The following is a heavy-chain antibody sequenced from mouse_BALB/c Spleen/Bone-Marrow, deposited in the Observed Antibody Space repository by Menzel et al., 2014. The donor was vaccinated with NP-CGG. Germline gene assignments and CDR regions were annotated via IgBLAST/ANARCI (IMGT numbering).Heavy chain of an antibody. CDR2: ICTGGTT. J-gene: IGHJ2*01. CDR1: GFSLTSYG. CDR3: ARDYGSRHYFDY. V-gene: IGHV2-9*02. Sequence: VKLVESGPGLVAPSQSLSITCTVSGFSLTSYGVHWVRQPPGKGLEWLGVICTGGTTNYDSALMSRLSISKDNSKSQVFLKMKSLQTDDTAIYYCARDYGSRHYFDYWGQGTTLTVSS. D-gene: IGHD1-1*01.